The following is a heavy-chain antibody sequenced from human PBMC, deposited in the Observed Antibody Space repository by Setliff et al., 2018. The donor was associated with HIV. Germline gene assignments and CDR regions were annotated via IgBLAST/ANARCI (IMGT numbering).Heavy chain of an antibody. CDR1: GASIRSYY. Sequence: SETLSLTCIVSGASIRSYYWAWIRQSPGRGLQYLGHLYYSGSTNYNPSLKSRITMSLDTSKNQFSLNLRSVTAADTALYYCVGSGCNGNVCYDSRGWLDSWGQGTQVTVSS. V-gene: IGHV4-59*08. D-gene: IGHD5-12*01. CDR3: VGSGCNGNVCYDSRGWLDS. J-gene: IGHJ5*01. CDR2: LYYSGST.